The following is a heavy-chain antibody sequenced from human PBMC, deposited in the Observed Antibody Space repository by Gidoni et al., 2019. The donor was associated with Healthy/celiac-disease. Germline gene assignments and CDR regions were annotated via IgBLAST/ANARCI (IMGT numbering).Heavy chain of an antibody. CDR3: ARSRKWLKSLDY. V-gene: IGHV4-34*01. Sequence: QVQLQQWGAGLLKPSETLSLTCAVYGGSFSGYYWSWIRQPPGKGLEWIGEINHSGSTNYNPSLKSRVTISVDTSKNQFSLKLSSVTAADTAVYYCARSRKWLKSLDYWGQGTLVTVSS. J-gene: IGHJ4*02. CDR2: INHSGST. CDR1: GGSFSGYY. D-gene: IGHD6-19*01.